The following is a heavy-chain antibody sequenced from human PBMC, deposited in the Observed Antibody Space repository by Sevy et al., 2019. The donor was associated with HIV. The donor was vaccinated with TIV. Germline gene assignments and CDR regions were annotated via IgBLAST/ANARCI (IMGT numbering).Heavy chain of an antibody. CDR1: GYSFTSYW. V-gene: IGHV5-51*01. J-gene: IGHJ4*02. CDR3: ARQIAARPAPFDY. D-gene: IGHD6-6*01. CDR2: IYPDDSDT. Sequence: GESLKISCKGSGYSFTSYWIGWVRQMPGKGLEWMGIIYPDDSDTRYSPSFQGQVTISADKSISTAYLQWSSLKASDTAMYYCARQIAARPAPFDYWGQGTLVTVSS.